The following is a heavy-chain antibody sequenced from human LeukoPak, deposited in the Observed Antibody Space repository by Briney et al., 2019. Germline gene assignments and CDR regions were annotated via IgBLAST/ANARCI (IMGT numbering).Heavy chain of an antibody. D-gene: IGHD3-22*01. CDR3: AKDRGYDYSDSSGNFDY. J-gene: IGHJ4*02. CDR1: GFTFRSYG. V-gene: IGHV3-30*18. Sequence: GGSLRLSCVASGFTFRSYGMHWVRQAPGKGLEWVAVISYDGSNKYYADSVKGRFTISRDNSKNTLYLQMNSLRAEDTAVYYCAKDRGYDYSDSSGNFDYWGQGTLVTVSS. CDR2: ISYDGSNK.